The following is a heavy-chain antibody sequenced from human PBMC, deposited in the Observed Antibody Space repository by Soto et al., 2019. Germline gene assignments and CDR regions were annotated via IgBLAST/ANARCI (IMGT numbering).Heavy chain of an antibody. J-gene: IGHJ6*02. CDR3: ARLTAVTGYYFGMDV. Sequence: PSETLSLTCTVSGGSISSYYWSWIRQPPGKGLEWIGYIYYSGSTNYNPSLKSRVTISVDTSKNQFSLKLSSVTAADTAVYYCARLTAVTGYYFGMDVWGQGTTVTVSS. V-gene: IGHV4-59*08. CDR2: IYYSGST. D-gene: IGHD4-17*01. CDR1: GGSISSYY.